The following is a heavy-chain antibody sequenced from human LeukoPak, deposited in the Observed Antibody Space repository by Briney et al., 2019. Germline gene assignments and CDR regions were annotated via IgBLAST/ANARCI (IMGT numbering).Heavy chain of an antibody. D-gene: IGHD3-10*01. J-gene: IGHJ3*02. CDR3: ARSLLWFRESPDAFDI. V-gene: IGHV3-48*02. CDR2: ISDSSTTM. Sequence: GGSLRLSCAASGFTFSSYNMNWVRQAPGKGLEWISYISDSSTTMYYADSVKGRLTISRDNAKNSLYLQMNSLRDEDTAVYYCARSLLWFRESPDAFDIWGQGTMVTVSS. CDR1: GFTFSSYN.